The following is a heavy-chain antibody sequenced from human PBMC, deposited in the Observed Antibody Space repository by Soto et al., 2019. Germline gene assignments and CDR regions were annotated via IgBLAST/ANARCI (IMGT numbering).Heavy chain of an antibody. CDR1: VYSFTSYW. V-gene: IGHV5-51*01. D-gene: IGHD6-13*01. CDR2: IYPGYSDN. CDR3: ARHLQGGSTYYYGMDV. J-gene: IGHJ6*02. Sequence: GESRKISCKGSVYSFTSYWIGWVRQMPGKGLEWVGIIYPGYSDNRYSPSFQGQVTISADKSISTAYLQWSSLKASDTAMYYCARHLQGGSTYYYGMDVWGQGTTVTVSS.